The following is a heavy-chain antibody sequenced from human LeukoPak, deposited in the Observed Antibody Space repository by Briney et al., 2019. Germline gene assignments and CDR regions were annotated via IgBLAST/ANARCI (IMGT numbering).Heavy chain of an antibody. CDR2: IIPILGIA. CDR1: GGTFSSYA. Sequence: SVKVSCKASGGTFSSYAISWVRQAPGQGLEWMGRIIPILGIANYAQKFQGRVTITADKSTSTAYMELSSLRSEDTAVYYCAKFFLGFGGFAPTKDAFDIWGQGTMVTVSS. CDR3: AKFFLGFGGFAPTKDAFDI. J-gene: IGHJ3*02. V-gene: IGHV1-69*04. D-gene: IGHD3-16*01.